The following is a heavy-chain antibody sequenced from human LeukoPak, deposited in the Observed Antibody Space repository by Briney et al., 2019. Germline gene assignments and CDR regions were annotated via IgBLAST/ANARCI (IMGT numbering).Heavy chain of an antibody. CDR1: GFTVSSNY. CDR3: ILVPPNP. CDR2: IYSGGST. V-gene: IGHV3-66*01. D-gene: IGHD2-2*01. J-gene: IGHJ5*02. Sequence: GGSLRLSCAASGFTVSSNYMSWVRQAPGKGLEWVSVIYSGGSTYYADSVKGRLTISRDNSKNTLYLQMNSLRAEDTAVYYCILVPPNPWGQGTLVTVSS.